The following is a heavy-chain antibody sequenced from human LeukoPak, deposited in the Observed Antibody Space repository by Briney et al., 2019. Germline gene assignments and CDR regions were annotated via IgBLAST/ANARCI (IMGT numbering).Heavy chain of an antibody. J-gene: IGHJ4*02. CDR3: AKDISGTYLAALDY. D-gene: IGHD1-26*01. CDR2: ISWNSDTI. CDR1: GFTFSTYA. Sequence: GGSLRLSCAASGFTFSTYAMSWVRQPPGRGLEWVSGISWNSDTIGYADSVKGRFTISRDNAKNSLYLQMNSLRGEDTALYYCAKDISGTYLAALDYWGQGTLVTVSS. V-gene: IGHV3-9*01.